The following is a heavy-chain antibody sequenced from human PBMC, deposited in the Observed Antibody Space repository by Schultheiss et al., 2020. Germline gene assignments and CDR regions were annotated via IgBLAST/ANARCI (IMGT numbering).Heavy chain of an antibody. CDR3: ARHFPTVRVGSYYQGWFDP. V-gene: IGHV4-34*01. J-gene: IGHJ5*02. Sequence: SETLSLTCAVYGGSFSGYYWGWIRQPPGKGLEWIGSIYHSGSFYYNPSLKSRVTIFVDTSRNQFSLKLSSVTATDTAVYYCARHFPTVRVGSYYQGWFDPWGQGTLVTVSS. D-gene: IGHD3-10*01. CDR1: GGSFSGYY. CDR2: IYHSGSF.